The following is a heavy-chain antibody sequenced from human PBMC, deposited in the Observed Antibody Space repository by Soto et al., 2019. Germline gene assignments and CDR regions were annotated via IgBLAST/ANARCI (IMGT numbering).Heavy chain of an antibody. CDR3: TANSAYDYDSSGYGNY. J-gene: IGHJ4*02. Sequence: PLGSLRLSCAASGFTFSSYSMNWVRQAPGKGLEWVGRIKSKTDGGTTDYAAPVKGRFTISRDDSKNTLYLQMNSLKTEDTAVYYCTANSAYDYDSSGYGNYWGQGTLVTVSS. CDR2: IKSKTDGGTT. V-gene: IGHV3-15*01. D-gene: IGHD3-22*01. CDR1: GFTFSSYS.